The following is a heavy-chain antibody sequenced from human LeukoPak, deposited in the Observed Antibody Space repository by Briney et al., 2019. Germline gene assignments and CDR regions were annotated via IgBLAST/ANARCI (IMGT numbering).Heavy chain of an antibody. Sequence: ASVKVSCKASGYTFTGYYMHWVRQAPGQGLEWMGWINPNSGGTNYAQKFQGRVTMTRDTSINTAYMELSRLRSDDTAVYYCARDEYYYDSSGYYQDYWGQGTLVTVSS. CDR1: GYTFTGYY. CDR3: ARDEYYYDSSGYYQDY. V-gene: IGHV1-2*02. CDR2: INPNSGGT. D-gene: IGHD3-22*01. J-gene: IGHJ4*02.